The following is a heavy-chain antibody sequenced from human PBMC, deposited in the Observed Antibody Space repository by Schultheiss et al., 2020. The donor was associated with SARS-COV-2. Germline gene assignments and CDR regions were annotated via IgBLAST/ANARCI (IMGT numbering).Heavy chain of an antibody. CDR1: GGSISSSSYY. CDR3: ARANYYYDQFDY. V-gene: IGHV4-61*05. Sequence: SQTLSLTCTVSGGSISSSSYYWGWIRQPPGKGLEWIGYIYYSGSTNYNPSLKSRVTISVDTSKNQFSLKLSSVTAADTAVYYCARANYYYDQFDYWGQGTLVTVSS. D-gene: IGHD3-22*01. CDR2: IYYSGST. J-gene: IGHJ4*02.